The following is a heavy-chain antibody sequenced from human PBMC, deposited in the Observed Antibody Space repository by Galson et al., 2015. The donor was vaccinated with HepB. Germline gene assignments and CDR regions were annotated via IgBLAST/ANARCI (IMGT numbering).Heavy chain of an antibody. D-gene: IGHD6-19*01. J-gene: IGHJ4*02. CDR2: ITPSGDNT. V-gene: IGHV3-23*01. CDR3: AKVFPEKTDGWYRQALYYFDS. Sequence: SLRLSCAGSGFNFGSHFMSWVRQAPGKGLEWVSAITPSGDNTYSADSMKGRFTISRDNSQNTLFLQMNSLRADDTAIYFCAKVFPEKTDGWYRQALYYFDSWGQGTRVTVSS. CDR1: GFNFGSHF.